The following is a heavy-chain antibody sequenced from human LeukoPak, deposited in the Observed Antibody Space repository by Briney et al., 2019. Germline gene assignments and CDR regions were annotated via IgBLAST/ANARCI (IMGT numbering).Heavy chain of an antibody. CDR2: IKQDGSEK. J-gene: IGHJ4*02. D-gene: IGHD3-22*01. Sequence: GGSLRLSCAASGFTFSSYWMSWVRQAPGKGLEWVANIKQDGSEKYYVDSVKGRFTISRDNAKNSLYLQMNSLRAEDTAVYYCARDSDSSGYSLYYFDYWGQGTLVTVSS. V-gene: IGHV3-7*01. CDR3: ARDSDSSGYSLYYFDY. CDR1: GFTFSSYW.